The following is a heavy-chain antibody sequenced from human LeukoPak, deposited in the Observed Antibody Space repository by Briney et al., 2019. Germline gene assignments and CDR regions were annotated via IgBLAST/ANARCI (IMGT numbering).Heavy chain of an antibody. D-gene: IGHD3-22*01. CDR1: GYTFTSYA. J-gene: IGHJ4*02. Sequence: ASVKVSCKASGYTFTSYAMNWVRQAPGQGLEWMGWINANTGNPTYAQGFTGRFVFSLDTSVSTAYLQISSLKAEDTAVYYCARFLTYYDSSGPLGYWGREPLSTVP. CDR3: ARFLTYYDSSGPLGY. V-gene: IGHV7-4-1*02. CDR2: INANTGNP.